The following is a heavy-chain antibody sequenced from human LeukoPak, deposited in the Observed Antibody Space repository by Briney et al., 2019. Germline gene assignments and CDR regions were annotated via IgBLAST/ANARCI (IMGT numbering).Heavy chain of an antibody. CDR2: IWWYGCGI. J-gene: IGHJ6*02. D-gene: IGHD3-3*01. V-gene: IGHV3-9*01. Sequence: PGRSLRLSCAASGFTFDAYAMHWVRQAPGKGLEWVSGIWWYGCGIGYADSVKGRFTISRDNAMNPLYLQMNSLRAEDPALFYLVKEFRVTWDYYYGMDVWGQGTTVTVSS. CDR1: GFTFDAYA. CDR3: VKEFRVTWDYYYGMDV.